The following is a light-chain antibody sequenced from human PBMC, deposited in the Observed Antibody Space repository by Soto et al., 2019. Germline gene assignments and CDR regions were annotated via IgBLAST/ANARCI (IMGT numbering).Light chain of an antibody. CDR3: QQRSNLPLLT. CDR2: DAS. Sequence: EILLTQSPATLSLSPGERATLSCKASQSVSSFLAWYQQSPGQAPSLLIYDASNRATGIPARFSGSGSGTDFPLTISSLEPEDFAVYYCQQRSNLPLLTFGGGTKVEIK. V-gene: IGKV3-11*01. J-gene: IGKJ4*01. CDR1: QSVSSF.